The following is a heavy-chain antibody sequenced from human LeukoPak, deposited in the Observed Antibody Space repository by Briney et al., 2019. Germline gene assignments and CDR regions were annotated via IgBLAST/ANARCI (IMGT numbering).Heavy chain of an antibody. J-gene: IGHJ6*02. CDR3: AKDQEQQLVPDYYYGMDV. CDR2: ISGSAGTT. CDR1: GITFSSNV. Sequence: GGSLRLSCAASGITFSSNVMSWVRQAPGKGLEWVSGISGSAGTTYYADSVKGRFTISRDSSKNTLYLQMNSLRAEDTAVYYCAKDQEQQLVPDYYYGMDVWGQGTTVTVSS. V-gene: IGHV3-23*01. D-gene: IGHD6-13*01.